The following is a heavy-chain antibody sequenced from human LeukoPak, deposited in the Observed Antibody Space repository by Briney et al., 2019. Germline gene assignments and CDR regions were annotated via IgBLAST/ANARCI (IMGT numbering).Heavy chain of an antibody. CDR2: IRYDGSNK. Sequence: GGSLRLSCAASGFTFSSYGMHWVRQAPGKGLEWVAFIRYDGSNKYYADSVKGRFTISRDNSKNTLYLQMNSLRAEDTAVYYCAKDPAAAGGYYYYYYMDVWGKGTTVTISS. CDR1: GFTFSSYG. CDR3: AKDPAAAGGYYYYYYMDV. D-gene: IGHD6-13*01. J-gene: IGHJ6*03. V-gene: IGHV3-30*02.